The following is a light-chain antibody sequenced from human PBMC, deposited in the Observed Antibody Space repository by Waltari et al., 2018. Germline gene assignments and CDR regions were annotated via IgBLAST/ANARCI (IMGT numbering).Light chain of an antibody. CDR3: QQYNKWPPGT. J-gene: IGKJ1*01. Sequence: EVVLTQSLATLSVSLGERATLSCRASQSVSSDLAWYQQKPGQAPRLIIHGASIRATGIPARFSGSGSGTEFTLTISSLQSEDSAVYYCQQYNKWPPGTFGQGTKVEIK. CDR1: QSVSSD. CDR2: GAS. V-gene: IGKV3-15*01.